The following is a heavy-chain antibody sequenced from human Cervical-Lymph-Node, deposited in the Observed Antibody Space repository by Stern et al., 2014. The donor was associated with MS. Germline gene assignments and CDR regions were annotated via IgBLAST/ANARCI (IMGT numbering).Heavy chain of an antibody. CDR3: GHIEPAPAAVLR. J-gene: IGHJ4*01. D-gene: IGHD2-2*01. V-gene: IGHV3-15*01. CDR1: GFSFIPDW. Sequence: EVQLVESGGGLVKPGESLRLSCGASGFSFIPDWMNWVRQAPGKVLEWGGRIKSKGGGETTDDAAPGRGRFTISRDDSKNTVYLQMDSLKIEDTAVYYCGHIEPAPAAVLRWGQGTLVTVSS. CDR2: IKSKGGGETT.